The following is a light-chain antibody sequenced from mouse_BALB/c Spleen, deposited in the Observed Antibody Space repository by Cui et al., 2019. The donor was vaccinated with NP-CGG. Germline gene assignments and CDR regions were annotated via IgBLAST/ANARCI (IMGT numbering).Light chain of an antibody. CDR1: NGAVTTSNY. Sequence: QAVVTQASALTTSPGETVTLTCRSSNGAVTTSNYANWVQEKPDHLFTGLIGDTNNRVPGVPARFSGSLIGDKAALTITGAQTEDEAIYFCALWYSNHWVFGGGTKLTVL. J-gene: IGLJ1*01. V-gene: IGLV1*01. CDR3: ALWYSNHWV. CDR2: DTN.